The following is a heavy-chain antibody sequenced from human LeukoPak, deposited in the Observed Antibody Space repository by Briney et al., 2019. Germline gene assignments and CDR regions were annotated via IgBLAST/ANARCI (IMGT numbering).Heavy chain of an antibody. CDR1: EYTFINYY. D-gene: IGHD3-22*01. CDR2: INPNSGGT. V-gene: IGHV1-2*04. J-gene: IGHJ3*02. Sequence: ASVKVSCKASEYTFINYYIHWVRQAPGQGLEWMGWINPNSGGTNYAQKFQGWVTMTRDTSISTAYMELSRLRSDDTAVYYCARRYSSGYLDAFDIWGQGTMATVSS. CDR3: ARRYSSGYLDAFDI.